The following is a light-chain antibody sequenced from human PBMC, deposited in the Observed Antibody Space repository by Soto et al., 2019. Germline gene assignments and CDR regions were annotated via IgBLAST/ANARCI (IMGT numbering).Light chain of an antibody. CDR3: QQHNSYSYT. J-gene: IGKJ2*01. Sequence: DIQMTQSPSTLSASVGDRVTITCRASQSISSWLAWYQQKPGKAPKLLIYDASSLESGVPSRFSGSGSGTEFTLTISSLQPDHFATYYCQQHNSYSYTFGQGTKVDIK. CDR2: DAS. CDR1: QSISSW. V-gene: IGKV1-5*01.